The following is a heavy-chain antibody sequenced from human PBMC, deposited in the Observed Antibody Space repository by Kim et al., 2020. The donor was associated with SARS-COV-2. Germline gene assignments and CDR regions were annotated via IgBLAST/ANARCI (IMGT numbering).Heavy chain of an antibody. V-gene: IGHV3-23*01. Sequence: TYYADAVKGRLIISRDNSKTTLFLQMNSLRAEDTAVYYCAKRATSSWFEYWGQGTLVTVSS. CDR3: AKRATSSWFEY. D-gene: IGHD6-13*01. J-gene: IGHJ4*02. CDR2: T.